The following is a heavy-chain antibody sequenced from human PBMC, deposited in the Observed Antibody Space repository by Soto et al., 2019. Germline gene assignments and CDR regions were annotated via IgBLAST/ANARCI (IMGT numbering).Heavy chain of an antibody. CDR3: AKDRGIIVKAGDAFDV. CDR2: ISDSGDRT. CDR1: GFTLSMSA. J-gene: IGHJ3*01. Sequence: ESLRLSCASSGFTLSMSAVNWVRQAPGKGLEWVSYISDSGDRTYYADSVKGRFTISRDRSKNTVSLQMDSLRAEDTAVYYCAKDRGIIVKAGDAFDVWGQGTKVTVSS. V-gene: IGHV3-23*01. D-gene: IGHD3-16*02.